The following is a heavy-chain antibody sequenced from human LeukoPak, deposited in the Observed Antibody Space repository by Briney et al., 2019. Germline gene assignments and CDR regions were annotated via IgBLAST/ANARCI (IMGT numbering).Heavy chain of an antibody. CDR3: AKDLGLPLLSIAAAGPFDP. V-gene: IGHV3-21*01. D-gene: IGHD6-13*01. Sequence: GGSLRLSCAASGFTFSSYSMNWVRQAPGNGLEWVSSISSSSSYIYYADSVKGRFTISRDNSKNTLYLQMNSLRAEDTAVYYCAKDLGLPLLSIAAAGPFDPWGQGTLVTVSS. CDR2: ISSSSSYI. J-gene: IGHJ5*02. CDR1: GFTFSSYS.